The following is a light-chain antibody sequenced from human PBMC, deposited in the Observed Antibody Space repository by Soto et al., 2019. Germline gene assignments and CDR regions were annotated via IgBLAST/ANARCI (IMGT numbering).Light chain of an antibody. V-gene: IGKV1-5*03. J-gene: IGKJ4*01. CDR1: QSISGW. Sequence: EIQMTQSPATLSASVGDRVTIGCRASQSISGWLAWYQQKPGKAPKLLIYKASILESGVPSRFSGSGSATELTLTISSMQPEYFASYYWQQYETFPLTFCGETKE. CDR3: QQYETFPLT. CDR2: KAS.